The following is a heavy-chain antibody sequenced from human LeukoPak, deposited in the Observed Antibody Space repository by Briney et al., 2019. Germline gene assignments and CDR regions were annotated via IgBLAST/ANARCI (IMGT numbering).Heavy chain of an antibody. Sequence: LETLSLTCTVSSASISSYYWGWIRQSPGKGLEWIGYIQNTGGTNYNPSLKSRVSTSKDTSKNQFSLQVRSVTAADTAVYYCVKHGSGWSFDYWGQGTLVTVSS. CDR2: IQNTGGT. V-gene: IGHV4-59*01. J-gene: IGHJ4*02. CDR3: VKHGSGWSFDY. D-gene: IGHD6-19*01. CDR1: SASISSYY.